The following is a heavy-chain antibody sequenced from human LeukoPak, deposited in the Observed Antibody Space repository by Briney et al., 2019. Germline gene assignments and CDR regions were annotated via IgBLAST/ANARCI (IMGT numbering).Heavy chain of an antibody. CDR1: GYTFTGYY. CDR2: INPNSGGT. D-gene: IGHD6-19*01. Sequence: ASVKVSCKASGYTFTGYYMHWVRQAPGQGLEWMGWINPNSGGTNYAQKFQGRVTISRDNAKNSLYLQMNSLRAEDTAVYYCAREQQWLNNWFDPWGQGTLVTVSS. CDR3: AREQQWLNNWFDP. V-gene: IGHV1-2*02. J-gene: IGHJ5*02.